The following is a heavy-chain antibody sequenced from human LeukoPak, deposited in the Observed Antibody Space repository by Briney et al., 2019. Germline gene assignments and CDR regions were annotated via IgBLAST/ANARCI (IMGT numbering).Heavy chain of an antibody. Sequence: PSETLSLTCTVSSGSISSSAYSWGWIRQPPGKGLEWIGNIYYSGNSGNTYYKPALMSRVSISVDTSKNQFSLRLNSVTAADTAVYYCARQYGPGYSSTWYFDYWGQGTLVTVSS. CDR1: SGSISSSAYS. CDR3: ARQYGPGYSSTWYFDY. CDR2: IYYSGNSGNT. J-gene: IGHJ4*02. D-gene: IGHD6-13*01. V-gene: IGHV4-39*01.